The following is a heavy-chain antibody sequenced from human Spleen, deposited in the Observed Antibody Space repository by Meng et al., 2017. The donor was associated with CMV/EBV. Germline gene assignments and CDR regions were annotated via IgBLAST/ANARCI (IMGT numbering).Heavy chain of an antibody. J-gene: IGHJ4*02. CDR3: ARSITIFQIDY. CDR2: INTYNGDT. V-gene: IGHV1-18*01. Sequence: ASGKVSCKASEYNVASYGITWVRQVPGQGLECLGWINTYNGDTNYAQKLQGRVTMTTDRSTRSAYMELRSLRSDDTAIYYCARSITIFQIDYWGQGTLVTVSS. D-gene: IGHD3-3*01. CDR1: EYNVASYG.